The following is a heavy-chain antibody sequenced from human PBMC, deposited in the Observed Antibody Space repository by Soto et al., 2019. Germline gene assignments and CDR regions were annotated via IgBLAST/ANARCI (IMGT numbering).Heavy chain of an antibody. CDR3: ARGGDYGHLGGAFDI. D-gene: IGHD4-17*01. J-gene: IGHJ3*02. CDR1: GYTFTSYD. CDR2: MNPNSGNT. Sequence: QVQLVQSGAEVKKPGASVKVSCKASGYTFTSYDINWVRQATGQGLEWMGWMNPNSGNTGYAQKFQSRATMTGNTSRSRAYRELSSLRSEDTAVYYCARGGDYGHLGGAFDIWGQGTMVTVSS. V-gene: IGHV1-8*01.